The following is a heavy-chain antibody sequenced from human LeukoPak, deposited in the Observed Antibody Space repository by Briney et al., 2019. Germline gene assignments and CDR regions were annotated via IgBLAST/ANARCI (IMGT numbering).Heavy chain of an antibody. Sequence: SETLSLTCAVSGYSISRGYYWALIRQPPGKGLEWIVTVYHTGSTYYNPSLDSRVTISVDTSKNEFSLNLKSVTAADTAVYYCARAGWIITSGIDYWGQGALVTVSA. J-gene: IGHJ4*02. CDR2: VYHTGST. V-gene: IGHV4-38-2*01. D-gene: IGHD3-10*01. CDR3: ARAGWIITSGIDY. CDR1: GYSISRGYY.